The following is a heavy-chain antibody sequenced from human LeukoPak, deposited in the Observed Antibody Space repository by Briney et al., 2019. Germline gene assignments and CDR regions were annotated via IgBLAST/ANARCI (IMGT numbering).Heavy chain of an antibody. CDR2: INSDGSST. CDR1: GFTFSSYW. J-gene: IGHJ4*02. CDR3: VPGYDSSGYYLSLGY. V-gene: IGHV3-74*01. Sequence: GRSLRLSCAASGFTFSSYWMHWVRQAPGKGLVWVSRINSDGSSTSYADSVKGRFTISRDNAKNTLYLQMNSLRAEDTAVYYCVPGYDSSGYYLSLGYWGQGTLVTVSS. D-gene: IGHD3-22*01.